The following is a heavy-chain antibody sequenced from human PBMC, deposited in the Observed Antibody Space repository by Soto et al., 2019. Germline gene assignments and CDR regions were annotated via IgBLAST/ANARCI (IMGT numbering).Heavy chain of an antibody. V-gene: IGHV4-31*03. CDR2: IYYSGST. J-gene: IGHJ4*02. CDR1: GGSISSGGYY. Sequence: SETLSLTCTVSGGSISSGGYYWSWIRQHPGKGLEWIGYIYYSGSTYYNPSLKSRVTISVDTSKNQFSLKLSSVTAADTAVYYCARGIVVAATPASLIDYWGQGTLVTVSS. D-gene: IGHD2-15*01. CDR3: ARGIVVAATPASLIDY.